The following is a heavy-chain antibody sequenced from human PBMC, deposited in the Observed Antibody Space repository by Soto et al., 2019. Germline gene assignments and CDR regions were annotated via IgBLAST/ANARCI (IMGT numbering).Heavy chain of an antibody. J-gene: IGHJ4*02. CDR2: IYHSGST. V-gene: IGHV4-30-2*01. D-gene: IGHD2-15*01. Sequence: SETLSLTCAVSGGSISSGGYSWSWIRQPPGKGLEWIGYIYHSGSTYYNPSLKSRVTISVDRSKNQSSLKLSSVTAADTAVYYCARESCSGGSCYLLDYWGQGTLVTVSS. CDR3: ARESCSGGSCYLLDY. CDR1: GGSISSGGYS.